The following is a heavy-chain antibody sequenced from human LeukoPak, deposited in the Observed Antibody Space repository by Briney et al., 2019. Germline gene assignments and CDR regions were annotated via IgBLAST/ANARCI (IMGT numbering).Heavy chain of an antibody. J-gene: IGHJ4*01. V-gene: IGHV1-18*01. CDR1: GYTFTSYG. CDR3: ARDRPNYGDYYCLDY. CDR2: ISAYNGNT. Sequence: ASVKVSCKASGYTFTSYGISWVRPAPGQGLEWMGWISAYNGNTNYAQKLQGRVTMTTDTSTSTAYMELRSLRSDDTAVYYCARDRPNYGDYYCLDYWGQEPWSPSPQ. D-gene: IGHD4-17*01.